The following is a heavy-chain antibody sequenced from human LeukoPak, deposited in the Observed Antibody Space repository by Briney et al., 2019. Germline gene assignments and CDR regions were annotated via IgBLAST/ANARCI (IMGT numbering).Heavy chain of an antibody. Sequence: GTSLRLSCAVSGFSIGNHGMHWVRQAPDKGLEWVAMISHDGGAEYYGDSVKGRLTISRDNSENTLYLQMNGLRVEDTAVYYCARDWGSSGWYNWFDPWGQGTLVIVSS. J-gene: IGHJ5*02. CDR2: ISHDGGAE. V-gene: IGHV3-30*03. CDR1: GFSIGNHG. CDR3: ARDWGSSGWYNWFDP. D-gene: IGHD3-16*01.